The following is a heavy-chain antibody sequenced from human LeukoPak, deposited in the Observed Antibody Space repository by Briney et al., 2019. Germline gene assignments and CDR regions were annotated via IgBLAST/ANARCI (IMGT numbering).Heavy chain of an antibody. V-gene: IGHV1-24*01. CDR3: ARVALWFGAATRDYYYGMDV. J-gene: IGHJ6*02. D-gene: IGHD3-10*01. CDR2: FDPEDGET. CDR1: GYTLTELS. Sequence: ASVKVSCKVSGYTLTELSMHWVRQAPGKGLEWMGGFDPEDGETIYAQKFQGRVTMTEDTSTDTAYMELSSLRSEDTAVYYCARVALWFGAATRDYYYGMDVWGQGTTVTVSS.